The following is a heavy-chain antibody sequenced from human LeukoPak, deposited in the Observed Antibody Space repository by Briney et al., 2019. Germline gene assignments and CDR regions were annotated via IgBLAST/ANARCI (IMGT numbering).Heavy chain of an antibody. CDR3: ASNTLGYYDFWSGYQY. V-gene: IGHV4-4*07. Sequence: PSETLSLTCTVSGGSISSYYWSWIRQPPGKGLEWIGRIYTSGSTNYNPSLKSRVTMSVDTSKNQFSLKLSSVTAADTAVYYCASNTLGYYDFWSGYQYWGQGTLVTVSS. J-gene: IGHJ4*02. CDR1: GGSISSYY. CDR2: IYTSGST. D-gene: IGHD3-3*01.